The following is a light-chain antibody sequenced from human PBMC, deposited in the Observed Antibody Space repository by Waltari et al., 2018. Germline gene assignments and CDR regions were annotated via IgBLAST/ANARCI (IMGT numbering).Light chain of an antibody. J-gene: IGKJ1*01. CDR1: QSISTW. Sequence: DIQMTQSPSTLSASVVDRVTITCRASQSISTWLAWYQQKPGKAPNLLIYKASTLETGVPSRFSGSGSGTDFTLTISSLQPDDFATYYCQQYHSSPGTFGQGTKVEIK. V-gene: IGKV1-5*03. CDR3: QQYHSSPGT. CDR2: KAS.